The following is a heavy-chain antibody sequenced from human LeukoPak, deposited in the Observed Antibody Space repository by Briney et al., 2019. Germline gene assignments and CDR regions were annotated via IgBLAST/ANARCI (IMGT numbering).Heavy chain of an antibody. CDR1: GGSISSGGYY. CDR3: ARSSYGSGSPYYMDV. Sequence: SQTLSLTCTVSGGSISSGGYYWTWIRQHPGKGLEWIGYICYSGSTYYNPFLKSRVTISVDTSKNQFSLKLSSVTAADTAVYYCARSSYGSGSPYYMDVWGKGITVTVSS. CDR2: ICYSGST. V-gene: IGHV4-31*03. J-gene: IGHJ6*03. D-gene: IGHD3-10*01.